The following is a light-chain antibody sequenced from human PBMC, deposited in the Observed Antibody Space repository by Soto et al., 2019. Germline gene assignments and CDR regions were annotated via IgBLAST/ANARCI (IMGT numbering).Light chain of an antibody. CDR1: QDIRNG. V-gene: IGKV1-6*01. CDR2: AAS. J-gene: IGKJ1*01. CDR3: LQEYSYPRT. Sequence: AIPMTQSPSSLSASVGDRVTITCRASQDIRNGLGWYQQKPGKAPKLLIYAASGLQSGVPSRFSGSGSGTDFTLTISSLQPEDFATYYCLQEYSYPRTFGQGTQVEIK.